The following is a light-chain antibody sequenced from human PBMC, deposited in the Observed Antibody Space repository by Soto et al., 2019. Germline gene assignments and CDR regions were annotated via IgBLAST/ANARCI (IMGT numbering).Light chain of an antibody. V-gene: IGKV3-20*01. CDR3: QQYYSYLWT. CDR2: EAS. CDR1: QSVSASY. Sequence: EIVLTQSPGTLSLSPGERANLSCRASQSVSASYLAWYQQKPGQSPRLVIYEASSRATGIPDRFSGSGSGTDFTLTISCLQSEDFATYYCQQYYSYLWTFGQGTKVEIK. J-gene: IGKJ1*01.